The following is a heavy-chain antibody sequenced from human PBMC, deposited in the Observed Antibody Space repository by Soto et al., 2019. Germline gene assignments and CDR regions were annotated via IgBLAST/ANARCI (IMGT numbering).Heavy chain of an antibody. D-gene: IGHD5-12*01. CDR1: GYTFTGYY. J-gene: IGHJ6*03. CDR2: INPNSGGT. Sequence: SVKVSCKASGYTFTGYYMHWVRQAPGQGLEWMGWINPNSGGTNYAQKFQGWVTMTRDTSISTAYMELSRLRSDDTAVYYCAREYSGYDLDYYYYMDVWGKGTTVTVSS. CDR3: AREYSGYDLDYYYYMDV. V-gene: IGHV1-2*04.